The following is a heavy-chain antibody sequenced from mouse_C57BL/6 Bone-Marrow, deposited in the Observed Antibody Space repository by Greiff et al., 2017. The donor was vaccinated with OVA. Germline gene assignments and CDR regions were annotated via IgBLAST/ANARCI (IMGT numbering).Heavy chain of an antibody. CDR3: VRGEDYDVFAWFAY. D-gene: IGHD2-4*01. V-gene: IGHV10-3*01. Sequence: EVQGVESGGGLVQPKGSLKLSCAASGFTFNTYAMHWVRQAPGKGLEWVARIRSKSSNYATYYADSVKDRFTISRDDSQSMLYLQMNNLKTEDTAMYYCVRGEDYDVFAWFAYWGQGTLVTVSA. CDR2: IRSKSSNYAT. J-gene: IGHJ3*01. CDR1: GFTFNTYA.